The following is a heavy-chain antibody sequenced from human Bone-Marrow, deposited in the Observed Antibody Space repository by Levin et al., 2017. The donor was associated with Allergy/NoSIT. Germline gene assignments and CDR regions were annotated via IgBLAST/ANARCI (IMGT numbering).Heavy chain of an antibody. CDR2: MFYSGST. V-gene: IGHV4-59*02. CDR3: ARDRSGYCDVFDR. Sequence: SETLSLTCTVSGGSVSDYYWSWIRQPPGKGLEYIGYMFYSGSTNYNPSLTGRVTMSIDTSKNQFSLRLSSVTAADTAVYYCARDRSGYCDVFDRWGQGTMVTVSS. D-gene: IGHD3-22*01. CDR1: GGSVSDYY. J-gene: IGHJ3*02.